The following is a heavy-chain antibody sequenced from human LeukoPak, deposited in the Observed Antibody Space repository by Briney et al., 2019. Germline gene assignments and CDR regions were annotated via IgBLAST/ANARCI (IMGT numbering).Heavy chain of an antibody. CDR2: IYHSGST. V-gene: IGHV4-38-2*01. J-gene: IGHJ5*02. Sequence: SENLSLNCAVSGYSISSGYYWGWIRQPPGKGLEWIGSIYHSGSTYYNPSLKSRVTISVDTSKNQFSLKLSSVTAADTAVYYCARPREWFSSSSGSLAWFDPWGQGTLVTVSS. D-gene: IGHD6-6*01. CDR3: ARPREWFSSSSGSLAWFDP. CDR1: GYSISSGYY.